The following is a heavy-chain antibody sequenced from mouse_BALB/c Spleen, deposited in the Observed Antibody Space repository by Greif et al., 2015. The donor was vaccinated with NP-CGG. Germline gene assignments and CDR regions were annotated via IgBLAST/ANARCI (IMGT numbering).Heavy chain of an antibody. CDR2: ISDGGSYT. J-gene: IGHJ4*01. CDR3: ARDEGYYAMDY. Sequence: DVKLVESGGGLVKPGGSLKLSCAASGFTFSDYYMYWVRQTPEKRLEWVATISDGGSYTYYPDSVKGRFTISRDNAKNNLYLQMSSLKSEDTAMYYCARDEGYYAMDYWGQGTSVTVSS. CDR1: GFTFSDYY. D-gene: IGHD3-3*01. V-gene: IGHV5-4*02.